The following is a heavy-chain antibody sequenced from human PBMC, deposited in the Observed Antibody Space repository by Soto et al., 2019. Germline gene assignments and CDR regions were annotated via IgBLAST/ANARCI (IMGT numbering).Heavy chain of an antibody. V-gene: IGHV4-34*01. CDR1: GGSFSGYY. Sequence: SETLSLTCAVYGGSFSGYYWSWIRQPPGKGLEWIGEINHSGSTNYNPSLKSRVTISVDTSKNQFSLKLGSVTAADTAVYYCARELNYGMAYYYYYYMDVWGKGTTVTVSS. CDR2: INHSGST. J-gene: IGHJ6*03. D-gene: IGHD4-17*01. CDR3: ARELNYGMAYYYYYYMDV.